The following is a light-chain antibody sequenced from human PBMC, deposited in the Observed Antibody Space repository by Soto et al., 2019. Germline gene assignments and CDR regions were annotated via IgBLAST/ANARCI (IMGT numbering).Light chain of an antibody. CDR1: SSDVGGSNY. Sequence: QSVLTQPASVSGSPGQSITISCTGTSSDVGGSNYVSWYQQHPGKAPKLMIYEVSHRPSGVSNRFSGSQSGNTASLTISGLQAEDEADYYCSSYTSSSTFYVFGTGTKATVL. V-gene: IGLV2-14*01. CDR2: EVS. J-gene: IGLJ1*01. CDR3: SSYTSSSTFYV.